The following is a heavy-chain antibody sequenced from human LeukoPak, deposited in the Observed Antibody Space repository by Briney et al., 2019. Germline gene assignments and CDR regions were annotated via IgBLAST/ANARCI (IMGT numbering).Heavy chain of an antibody. Sequence: GGSLRLSCAASGFTFSIYAMSWVRQAPGKGLEWVSAISATDSRPYYADSVKGRFTISRDNAKNSLYLQMNSLRAEDTAVYYCARGGVVWFGDSEVDYWGQGTLVTVSS. CDR2: ISATDSRP. CDR1: GFTFSIYA. V-gene: IGHV3-23*01. CDR3: ARGGVVWFGDSEVDY. J-gene: IGHJ4*02. D-gene: IGHD3-10*01.